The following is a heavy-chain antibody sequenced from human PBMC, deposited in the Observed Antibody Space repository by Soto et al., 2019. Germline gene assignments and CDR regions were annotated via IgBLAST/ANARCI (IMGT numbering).Heavy chain of an antibody. CDR3: ARDGNYYDSRIISAPHYYYYGMDV. CDR2: ISAYNGNT. J-gene: IGHJ6*02. CDR1: GYTFTSYG. Sequence: ASVNVSCKASGYTFTSYGISWVRQAPGQGLEWMGWISAYNGNTNYAQKLQGRVTMTTDTSTSTAYMELRSLRSDDTAVYYCARDGNYYDSRIISAPHYYYYGMDVWGQGSTVIVSS. V-gene: IGHV1-18*01. D-gene: IGHD3-22*01.